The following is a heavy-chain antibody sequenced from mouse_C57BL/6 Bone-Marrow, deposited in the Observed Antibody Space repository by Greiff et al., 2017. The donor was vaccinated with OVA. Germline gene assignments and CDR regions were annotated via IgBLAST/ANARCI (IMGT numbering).Heavy chain of an antibody. CDR3: ARVIYYDYDEAMDY. D-gene: IGHD2-4*01. Sequence: EVKLQESGGGLVKPGGSLKLSCAASGFTFSSYAMSWVRQTPEKRLEWVATISDGGSYTYYPDNVKGRFTISRDNAKNNLYLQMSHLKSEDTAMYYCARVIYYDYDEAMDYWGQGTSVTVSS. V-gene: IGHV5-4*03. CDR2: ISDGGSYT. CDR1: GFTFSSYA. J-gene: IGHJ4*01.